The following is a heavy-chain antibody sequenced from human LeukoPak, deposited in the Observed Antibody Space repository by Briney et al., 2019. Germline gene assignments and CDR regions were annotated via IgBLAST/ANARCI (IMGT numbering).Heavy chain of an antibody. CDR2: ISSIGSYI. D-gene: IGHD5-24*01. CDR3: ARVEMATIAHDYYYYMDV. V-gene: IGHV3-21*01. CDR1: GFTFSSYS. J-gene: IGHJ6*03. Sequence: GGSLRLSCAASGFTFSSYSMNWVRQAPGKGLEWVSSISSIGSYIYYADSVKGRFTISRDNAKDSLYLQMNSLRAEDTAVYYCARVEMATIAHDYYYYMDVWGKGTTVTVSS.